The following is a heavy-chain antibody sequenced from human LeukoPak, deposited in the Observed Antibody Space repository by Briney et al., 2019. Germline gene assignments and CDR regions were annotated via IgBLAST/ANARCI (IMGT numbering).Heavy chain of an antibody. CDR3: AKAGPDNDAFDI. V-gene: IGHV3-9*01. J-gene: IGHJ3*02. CDR1: GFTFDDYA. CDR2: ISWNSGSI. Sequence: GGSLRLPCAASGFTFDDYAMHWVRQAPGKGLEWVSGISWNSGSIGYADSVKGRFTISRDNAKNSLYLQMNSLRAEDTALYYCAKAGPDNDAFDIWGQGTMVTVSS.